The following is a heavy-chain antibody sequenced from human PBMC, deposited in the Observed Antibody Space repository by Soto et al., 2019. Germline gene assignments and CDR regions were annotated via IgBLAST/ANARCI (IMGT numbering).Heavy chain of an antibody. CDR2: IIPISGTA. CDR3: ARAQGSSTSLEIYYYYYYGMDV. D-gene: IGHD2-2*01. Sequence: QVQLVQSGAEVKKPGSSVKVSCKASGCTFSSYAISWVRQAPGQGLEWMGGIIPISGTANYGQKFHGRVTITADESTRTDYIELCSLRSEDTAVYYCARAQGSSTSLEIYYYYYYGMDVWGQGTRVTVSS. J-gene: IGHJ6*02. V-gene: IGHV1-69*01. CDR1: GCTFSSYA.